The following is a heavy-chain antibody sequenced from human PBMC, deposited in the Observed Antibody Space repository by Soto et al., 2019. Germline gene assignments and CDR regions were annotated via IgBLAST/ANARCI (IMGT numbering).Heavy chain of an antibody. J-gene: IGHJ4*02. CDR3: ARVGGGYDPNFDY. CDR1: GGSISSYY. CDR2: IYYSGST. V-gene: IGHV4-59*08. D-gene: IGHD5-12*01. Sequence: SETLSLTCTVSGGSISSYYWSWIRQPPGKGLEWIGYIYYSGSTNYNPSLKSRVTISVDTSKNQFSLKLSSVTAADTAVYYCARVGGGYDPNFDYWGQGTLVTVSS.